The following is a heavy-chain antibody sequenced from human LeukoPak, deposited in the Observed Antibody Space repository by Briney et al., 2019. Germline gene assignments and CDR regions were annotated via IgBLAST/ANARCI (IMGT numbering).Heavy chain of an antibody. J-gene: IGHJ6*03. CDR3: ARDRSFDYYMDV. CDR2: IIPTLGTQ. CDR1: GDTFRTYA. D-gene: IGHD3-16*01. Sequence: SVKVSFKASGDTFRTYAFNWVRQAPGQGLDWMGRIIPTLGTQNYAQRFQGRLTLSADEFSNTAYMELSSLRSEDTAVYYCARDRSFDYYMDVWGKGTTVTVSS. V-gene: IGHV1-69*13.